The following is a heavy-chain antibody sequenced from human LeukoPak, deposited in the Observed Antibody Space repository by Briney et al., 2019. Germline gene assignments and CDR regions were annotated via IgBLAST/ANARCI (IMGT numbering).Heavy chain of an antibody. D-gene: IGHD6-13*01. J-gene: IGHJ4*02. Sequence: SETLSLTCTVSGGSISSGSYYWSWIRQPAGKGLEWIGRICTSGSTNCNPSLKSRVTISVDTSKNQFSLKLSSVTAADTAVYYCAREHSSSWFFDYWGQGTLVTVSS. V-gene: IGHV4-61*02. CDR3: AREHSSSWFFDY. CDR1: GGSISSGSYY. CDR2: ICTSGST.